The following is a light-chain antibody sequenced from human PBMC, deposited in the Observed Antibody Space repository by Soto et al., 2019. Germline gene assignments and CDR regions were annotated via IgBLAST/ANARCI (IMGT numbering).Light chain of an antibody. CDR3: CSYAGSYTYV. CDR1: SSDVGGYNY. Sequence: QSALTQPPSLSGSPGQSVTISCTGTSSDVGGYNYVSWYQQHPGKAPKLMIYDVSKRPSGVPDRFSGSKSGNTASLTISGLQAEDEADYYFCSYAGSYTYVFGTGTKVTVL. CDR2: DVS. V-gene: IGLV2-11*01. J-gene: IGLJ1*01.